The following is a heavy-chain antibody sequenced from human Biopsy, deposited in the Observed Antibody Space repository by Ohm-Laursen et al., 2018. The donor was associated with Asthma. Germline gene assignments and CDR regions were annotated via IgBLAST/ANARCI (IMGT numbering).Heavy chain of an antibody. Sequence: TLSLTCSLSSGSGGYMRSGNYYWGWIRQPPGKGLEWIGSIYYSGTTYYNPSLEIRFTVAADTSKNKFSLKLTSVTAADTAVYYCVRGSSSWHHGPFHYYYGLDVWGQGTTATVSS. J-gene: IGHJ6*02. D-gene: IGHD6-13*01. CDR2: IYYSGTT. V-gene: IGHV4-39*01. CDR3: VRGSSSWHHGPFHYYYGLDV. CDR1: SGSGGYMRSGNYY.